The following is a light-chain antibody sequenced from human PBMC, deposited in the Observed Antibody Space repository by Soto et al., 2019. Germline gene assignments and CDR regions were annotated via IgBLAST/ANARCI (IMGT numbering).Light chain of an antibody. CDR2: DAS. V-gene: IGKV3-11*01. Sequence: EIVLTQSPATLSLSPGERATLSCRASQSVSSYLAWYQQKPGQAPRLLIYDASSRATGIPARFSGSGSGTDCTLTISSLEPDDFAVYYCQQRSTPLTFGGGTKVEIK. CDR3: QQRSTPLT. J-gene: IGKJ4*01. CDR1: QSVSSY.